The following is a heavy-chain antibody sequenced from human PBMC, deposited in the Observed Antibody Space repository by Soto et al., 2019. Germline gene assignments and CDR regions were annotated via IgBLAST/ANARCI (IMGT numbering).Heavy chain of an antibody. J-gene: IGHJ5*02. Sequence: QVQLAQSGAEVKKPGASVKVSCKASGYPFTSYYLHWVRQAPGQGPEWMGRINVSDGSTRYAQNFQGRVTMTRDTFTTTVYMELSPMSSDDTAVYYCAREAAVAGTAFDHWGQGTLVTVSS. CDR3: AREAAVAGTAFDH. D-gene: IGHD6-19*01. CDR1: GYPFTSYY. CDR2: INVSDGST. V-gene: IGHV1-46*01.